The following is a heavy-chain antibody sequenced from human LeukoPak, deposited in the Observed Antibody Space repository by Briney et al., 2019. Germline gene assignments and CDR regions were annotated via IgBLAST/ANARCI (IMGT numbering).Heavy chain of an antibody. V-gene: IGHV1-46*01. Sequence: ASVKVSCKASGYTFTSYYMHWVRQAPGQGLEWMGITNPSGGSTSYAQKFQGRVTMTRDTSTSTVYMELSSLRSEDTAVYYCARDKAKVVVVAATPDWYFDLWGRGTLVTVSS. CDR2: TNPSGGST. J-gene: IGHJ2*01. CDR1: GYTFTSYY. CDR3: ARDKAKVVVVAATPDWYFDL. D-gene: IGHD2-15*01.